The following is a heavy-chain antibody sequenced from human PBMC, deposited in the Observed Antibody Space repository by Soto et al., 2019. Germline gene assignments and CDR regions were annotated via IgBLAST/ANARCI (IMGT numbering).Heavy chain of an antibody. D-gene: IGHD3-3*01. CDR1: GGSISSSSYY. J-gene: IGHJ6*02. Sequence: SETLSLTCTVSGGSISSSSYYWGWIRQPPGKGLEWIGSIYYSGSTYYSASLKSRVTISVDMTKNQFSLKLSSVTAADTGVYYCARIGDFWSGFFGCMDVWGHGTTVTVSS. CDR3: ARIGDFWSGFFGCMDV. CDR2: IYYSGST. V-gene: IGHV4-39*01.